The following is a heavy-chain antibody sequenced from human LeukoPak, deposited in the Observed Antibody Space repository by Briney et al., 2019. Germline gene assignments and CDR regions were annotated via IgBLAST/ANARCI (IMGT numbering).Heavy chain of an antibody. CDR1: GGSFKNHF. CDR2: VSHNGST. J-gene: IGHJ3*01. V-gene: IGHV4-34*01. Sequence: SETLSLTCAVYGGSFKNHFWTWIRQAPGKGLEWIGEVSHNGSTVYNPSLESRITISVDTSKKQFSLRVNSVTVADAAAYYCARDQSFEMDAFDVWGQGTMVTVSS. CDR3: ARDQSFEMDAFDV. D-gene: IGHD5-24*01.